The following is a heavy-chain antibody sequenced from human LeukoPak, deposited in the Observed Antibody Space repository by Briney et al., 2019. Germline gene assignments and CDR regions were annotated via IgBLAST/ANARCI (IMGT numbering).Heavy chain of an antibody. J-gene: IGHJ6*03. D-gene: IGHD3-22*01. V-gene: IGHV3-73*01. CDR3: TRPDYYDSSGYPRWHYYYMDV. CDR2: IRSKANSYAT. CDR1: GFTFSGSA. Sequence: GGSLRLSCAASGFTFSGSAMHWVRQASGKGLEWVGRIRSKANSYATAYAASVKGRFTISRDDSKNTAYLQMNSLKTEDTAVYYCTRPDYYDSSGYPRWHYYYMDVWGKGTTVTVSS.